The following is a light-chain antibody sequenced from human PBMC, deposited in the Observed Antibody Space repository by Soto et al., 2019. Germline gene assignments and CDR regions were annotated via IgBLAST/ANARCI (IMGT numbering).Light chain of an antibody. CDR2: AAS. CDR3: QQSYTTPRT. V-gene: IGKV1-39*01. J-gene: IGKJ3*01. CDR1: QSISSY. Sequence: DIQMTQSPSSLSASVGDRVTITCRASQSISSYLNWYQQKPGKAPKLLIYAASSLQGGVPSRFSGSGSGTDFTLTISSXQPEDFATYYCQQSYTTPRTFGPGTKVDTK.